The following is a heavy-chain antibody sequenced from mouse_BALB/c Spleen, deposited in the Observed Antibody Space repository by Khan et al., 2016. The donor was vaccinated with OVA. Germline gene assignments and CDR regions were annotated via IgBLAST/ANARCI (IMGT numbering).Heavy chain of an antibody. D-gene: IGHD2-4*01. J-gene: IGHJ4*01. CDR2: IWTGGNT. CDR3: ARDRLRLAMDS. V-gene: IGHV2-9*02. Sequence: VQLKESGPGLVAPSQSLSITCTVSGFSFTSYGVHWIRQPPGTGLEWLGVIWTGGNTNYNSALMSRLSISKDNSKSQVFLKMNSLQTDDTAIYYCARDRLRLAMDSWGQGTSVTVSS. CDR1: GFSFTSYG.